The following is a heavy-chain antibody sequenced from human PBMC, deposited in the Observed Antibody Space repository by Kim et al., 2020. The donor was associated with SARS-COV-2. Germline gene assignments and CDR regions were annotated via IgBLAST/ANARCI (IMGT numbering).Heavy chain of an antibody. V-gene: IGHV4-59*08. J-gene: IGHJ4*02. Sequence: SETLSLTCTVSGGSISSYYWSWIRQPPGKGLEWIGYIYYSGSTNYNPSLKSRVTISVDTSKNQFSLKLSSVTAADTAVYYCARHTVTIFGVVITPPLYFDYWGQGTLVTVSS. CDR3: ARHTVTIFGVVITPPLYFDY. D-gene: IGHD3-3*01. CDR2: IYYSGST. CDR1: GGSISSYY.